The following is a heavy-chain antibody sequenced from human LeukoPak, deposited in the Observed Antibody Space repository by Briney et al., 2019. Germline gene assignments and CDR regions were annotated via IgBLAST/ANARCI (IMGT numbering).Heavy chain of an antibody. J-gene: IGHJ6*03. V-gene: IGHV4-59*01. CDR1: GGSISSYY. CDR2: IYYSGST. CDR3: ARERRSSQDFGVVRPHYYYYYMDV. Sequence: SETLSLTCTASGGSISSYYWSWIRQPPGKGLEWIGYIYYSGSTNYNPSLKSRVTISVDTSKNQFSLKLGSVTAADTAVYYCARERRSSQDFGVVRPHYYYYYMDVWGKGTTVTVSS. D-gene: IGHD3-3*01.